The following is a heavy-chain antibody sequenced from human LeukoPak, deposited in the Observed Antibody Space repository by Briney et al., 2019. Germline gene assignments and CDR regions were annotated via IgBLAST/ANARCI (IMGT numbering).Heavy chain of an antibody. D-gene: IGHD3-10*01. CDR1: GGSFSGYY. V-gene: IGHV4-34*01. CDR2: INHSGST. J-gene: IGHJ4*01. Sequence: SETLSLTCAVYGGSFSGYYWSWIRQPPGKGLEWIGEINHSGSTNYNPSLKSRVTISVDTSKNQFSLKLSSVTAADTAVYYCARHPLAVYYYGSGSYYNYFDYWGHGTLVTVSS. CDR3: ARHPLAVYYYGSGSYYNYFDY.